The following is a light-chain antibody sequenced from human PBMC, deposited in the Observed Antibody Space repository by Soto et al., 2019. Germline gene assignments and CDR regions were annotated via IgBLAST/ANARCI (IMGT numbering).Light chain of an antibody. CDR2: DVS. CDR3: CSYAGSYTSL. Sequence: QSALTQPRSVSRSPGQSVTISCTGTSSDVGGYNYVSWYQQHPGKAPKLMIYDVSKRPSGVPDRFSGSKSGNTASLTISWLQAEDEADYYCCSYAGSYTSLFGGGTKLTVL. CDR1: SSDVGGYNY. J-gene: IGLJ2*01. V-gene: IGLV2-11*01.